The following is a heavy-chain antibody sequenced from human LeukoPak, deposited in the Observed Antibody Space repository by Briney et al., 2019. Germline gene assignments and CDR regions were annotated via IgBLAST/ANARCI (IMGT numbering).Heavy chain of an antibody. V-gene: IGHV1-69*13. CDR3: ARDYAGDGYNGGYFDY. CDR2: IIPIFGAA. D-gene: IGHD5-24*01. Sequence: ASVKVSCKASGGTFSSYAISWVRQAPGQGLEWMGGIIPIFGAANYAQKFQGRVTITADESTSTAYMELSSLRSEDTAVHYCARDYAGDGYNGGYFDYWGQGTLVTVSS. CDR1: GGTFSSYA. J-gene: IGHJ4*02.